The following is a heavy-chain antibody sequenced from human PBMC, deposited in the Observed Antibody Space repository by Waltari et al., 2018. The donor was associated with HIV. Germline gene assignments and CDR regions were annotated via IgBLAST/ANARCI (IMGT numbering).Heavy chain of an antibody. J-gene: IGHJ4*02. Sequence: QVQLVQSGAEVKKPGSSVKVSCTASGGTFRRYAISWVRQAPGQGLEWMGVIIPIFGTANYAQKCQGRVTITADESTSTAYMELSSLRSEDTAVYYCARDGLAVAGTGDFDYWGQGTLVTVSS. CDR2: IIPIFGTA. CDR3: ARDGLAVAGTGDFDY. V-gene: IGHV1-69*12. D-gene: IGHD6-19*01. CDR1: GGTFRRYA.